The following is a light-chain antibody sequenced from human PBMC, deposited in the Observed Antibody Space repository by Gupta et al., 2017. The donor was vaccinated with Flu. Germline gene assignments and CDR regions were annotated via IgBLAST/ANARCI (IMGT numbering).Light chain of an antibody. Sequence: GTLSLSTGERATLSCRASQSVRSRYLAWYQQRPGQAPRLLIYGASTRATGIPDRFSGSGSGTXFTLTIXRLEPEDFAVYYCQQYGTSLITFGXGTRLEI. V-gene: IGKV3-20*01. CDR2: GAS. CDR3: QQYGTSLIT. CDR1: QSVRSRY. J-gene: IGKJ5*01.